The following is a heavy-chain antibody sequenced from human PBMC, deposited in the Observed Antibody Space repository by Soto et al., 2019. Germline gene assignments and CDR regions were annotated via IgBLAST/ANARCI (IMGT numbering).Heavy chain of an antibody. CDR1: GGTFSSYA. CDR3: ARAGRVLLFGELSGDDYYYGMDV. V-gene: IGHV1-69*01. Sequence: QVQLVQSGAEVKKPGSSVKVSCKASGGTFSSYAISWVRQAPGKGLEWMGGIIPICGTANYAQKFQGRVTITADESTSKAYMELSSLRSEDTAGYYCARAGRVLLFGELSGDDYYYGMDVWGHGTTVTVSS. J-gene: IGHJ6*02. D-gene: IGHD3-10*01. CDR2: IIPICGTA.